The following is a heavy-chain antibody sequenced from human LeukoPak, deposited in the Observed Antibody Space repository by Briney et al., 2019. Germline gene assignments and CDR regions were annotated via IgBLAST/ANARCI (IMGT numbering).Heavy chain of an antibody. V-gene: IGHV3-23*01. CDR2: ITNGGGTT. Sequence: GGSLRLSCAASGFTFSSYAMSWVRQAPGKGLEWVSAITNGGGTTYDADSVKGRFTISRDNSKNTLYLQMISLRAEDTAVYYCARDPPHVSWLFCYWGQGTLVTVSS. D-gene: IGHD3-10*02. CDR3: ARDPPHVSWLFCY. J-gene: IGHJ4*02. CDR1: GFTFSSYA.